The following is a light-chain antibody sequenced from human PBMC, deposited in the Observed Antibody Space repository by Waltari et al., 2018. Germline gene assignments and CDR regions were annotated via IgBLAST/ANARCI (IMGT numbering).Light chain of an antibody. V-gene: IGLV2-14*03. Sequence: QSALTQPASVSGSPGQSITISCTGTSSYVGAYDYVSWYQQHPSKAPKLMIYDVSNRPSGLSNRFSGSTAGNTASLPISGVQADDEADYYCSSYTSSSTLVFGTGTKVPVL. J-gene: IGLJ1*01. CDR3: SSYTSSSTLV. CDR2: DVS. CDR1: SSYVGAYDY.